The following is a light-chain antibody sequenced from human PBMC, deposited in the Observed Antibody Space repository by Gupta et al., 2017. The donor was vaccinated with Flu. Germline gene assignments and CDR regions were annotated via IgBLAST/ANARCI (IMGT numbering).Light chain of an antibody. V-gene: IGKV4-1*01. CDR2: WAS. CDR1: QSVLYSSNNKNY. Sequence: DIVMTQSPDSLAVSLGERATINCKSSQSVLYSSNNKNYLAWYQQKPGQPPKLLIYWASTRESGVPDRFSGSGSVTDFTLTISSLQAEDVAVYYCQQYYSTPHLTFGGGTKVEIK. J-gene: IGKJ4*01. CDR3: QQYYSTPHLT.